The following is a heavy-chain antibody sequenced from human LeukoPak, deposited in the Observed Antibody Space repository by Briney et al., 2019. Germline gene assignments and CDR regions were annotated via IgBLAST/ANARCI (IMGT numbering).Heavy chain of an antibody. CDR2: ISYDGSNK. CDR1: GFTFSSYA. V-gene: IGHV3-30*01. J-gene: IGHJ4*02. D-gene: IGHD3-3*01. CDR3: ARDSGDFWSGLFDY. Sequence: GGSLRLSCAASGFTFSSYAMHWVRQAPGKGLEWVAVISYDGSNKYYADSVKGRFTISRDNSKNTLYLQMNSLRAEDTAVYYCARDSGDFWSGLFDYWGQGTLVTVSS.